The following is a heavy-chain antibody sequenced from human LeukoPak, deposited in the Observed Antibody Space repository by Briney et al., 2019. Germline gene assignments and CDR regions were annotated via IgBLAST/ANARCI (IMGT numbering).Heavy chain of an antibody. CDR1: DGSISISSYY. D-gene: IGHD2/OR15-2a*01. J-gene: IGHJ4*02. CDR2: IYYSGST. CDR3: ARSDFYAFDN. Sequence: SETLSLTCIVSDGSISISSYYWGWIRQPPGKGLEWIGTIYYSGSTYYNPSLRSRLTISVDTSKNQFSLKLTSVTAADTAVYYCARSDFYAFDNWGQGTLVAVSS. V-gene: IGHV4-39*01.